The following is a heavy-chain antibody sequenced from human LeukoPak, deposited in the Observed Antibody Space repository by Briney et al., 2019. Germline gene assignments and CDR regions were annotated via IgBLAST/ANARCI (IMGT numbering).Heavy chain of an antibody. J-gene: IGHJ4*02. CDR3: ARWVDTAMVFDY. Sequence: WGSLRLSCAASGFTFSSYAMHWVRQAPGKGLEYVSAISSNGGSTYYANSVKGRFTISRDNSKNTLYLQMGSLRAEDMAVYYCARWVDTAMVFDYWGQGTLVTVSS. D-gene: IGHD5-18*01. CDR2: ISSNGGST. V-gene: IGHV3-64*01. CDR1: GFTFSSYA.